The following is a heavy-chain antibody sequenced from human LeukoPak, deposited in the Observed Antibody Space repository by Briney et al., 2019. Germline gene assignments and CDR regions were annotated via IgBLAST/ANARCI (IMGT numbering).Heavy chain of an antibody. CDR2: IIPIFGTA. D-gene: IGHD3-10*01. Sequence: SVKVSCKASGGTFSSYAISWVRQAPGQGLEWMGRIIPIFGTANYAQKFQGRVTITTDESTSTAYMELSSLRSEDTAVYYCAKDFNYYGSGSYSPFDIWGQGTMVTVSS. CDR1: GGTFSSYA. CDR3: AKDFNYYGSGSYSPFDI. V-gene: IGHV1-69*05. J-gene: IGHJ3*02.